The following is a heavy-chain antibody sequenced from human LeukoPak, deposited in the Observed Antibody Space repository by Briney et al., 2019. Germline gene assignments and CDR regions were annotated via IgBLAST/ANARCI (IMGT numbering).Heavy chain of an antibody. CDR1: GYTFTGYY. CDR3: ARGDSSGYSDAFDI. CDR2: INPNSGGT. V-gene: IGHV1-2*06. Sequence: ASVKVSCKASGYTFTGYYMHWVRQAPGRGLEWMGRINPNSGGTSYAQKFQGRVTMTRDTSISTAYMELSRLRSDDTAVYYCARGDSSGYSDAFDIWGQGTMVTVSS. D-gene: IGHD3-22*01. J-gene: IGHJ3*02.